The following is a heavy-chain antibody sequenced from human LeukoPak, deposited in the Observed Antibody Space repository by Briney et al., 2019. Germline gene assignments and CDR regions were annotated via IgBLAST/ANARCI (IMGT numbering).Heavy chain of an antibody. J-gene: IGHJ3*02. Sequence: GGSLRLSCAASGFIFSNYAMTWVRQAPGKGLEWVSTISGSGGNIYYADSVKGRFTISRDNSKNTLNLQMNSLRAEDTAVYYCALNGREVPSGAFDIWGQGTMVTVSS. V-gene: IGHV3-23*01. CDR2: ISGSGGNI. D-gene: IGHD3-16*02. CDR1: GFIFSNYA. CDR3: ALNGREVPSGAFDI.